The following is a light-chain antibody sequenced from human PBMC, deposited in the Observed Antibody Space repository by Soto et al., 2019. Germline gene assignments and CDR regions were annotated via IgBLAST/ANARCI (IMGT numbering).Light chain of an antibody. V-gene: IGKV1-5*01. Sequence: DIQMTQSPSTLPASVGDRVTITCRASQSISSWLAWYQQKPGRAPNLLIYDASTLESGVTSRFSGSGSGTEFTLTISSLQPDDFATYYCQQYNSDPYTFGQGTKVEIK. CDR1: QSISSW. CDR3: QQYNSDPYT. CDR2: DAS. J-gene: IGKJ2*01.